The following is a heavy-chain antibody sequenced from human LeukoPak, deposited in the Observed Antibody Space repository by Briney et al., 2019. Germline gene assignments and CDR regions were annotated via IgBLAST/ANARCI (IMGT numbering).Heavy chain of an antibody. CDR3: AKDHHSGQVRFLEWLLCGY. J-gene: IGHJ4*02. D-gene: IGHD3-3*01. CDR2: ISGSGGST. CDR1: GFTFSSYA. V-gene: IGHV3-23*01. Sequence: GGSLRLSCAASGFTFSSYAMSWVRQAPGKGLEWVSAISGSGGSTYYADSVKGRFTISRDNSKNTLYLQMNSLRAEDTAVNYCAKDHHSGQVRFLEWLLCGYWGQGTLVTVSS.